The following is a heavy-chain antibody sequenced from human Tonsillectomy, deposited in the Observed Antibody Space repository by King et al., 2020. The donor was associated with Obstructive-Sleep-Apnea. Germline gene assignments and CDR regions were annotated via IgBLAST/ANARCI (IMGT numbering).Heavy chain of an antibody. CDR2: IYYSGST. J-gene: IGHJ6*02. CDR3: ARDGFEYSNYAFLGYGMDV. D-gene: IGHD4-11*01. V-gene: IGHV4-59*01. Sequence: QLQESGPGLVKPSETLSLTCTVSGGSISSYYWSWIRQPPGKGLEWIGFIYYSGSTNYNPSLKSRVTISVDTSKNQFSLKLTSVTAADTAVYYCARDGFEYSNYAFLGYGMDVWGQGTTVTVSS. CDR1: GGSISSYY.